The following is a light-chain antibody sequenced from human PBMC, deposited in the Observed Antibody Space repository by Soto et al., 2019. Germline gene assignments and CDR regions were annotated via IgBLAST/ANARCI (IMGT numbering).Light chain of an antibody. CDR1: QSISSW. V-gene: IGKV1-5*01. CDR3: QKYNSYPIN. Sequence: DIQMTHSPSTLSASVVYIVTITFRASQSISSWLAWYQQKPGKAPKLLIYDASNLESGVPSRFSGSGSGTEFTLTISSLQPDDFATYYCQKYNSYPINFGQGTRLEIK. J-gene: IGKJ5*01. CDR2: DAS.